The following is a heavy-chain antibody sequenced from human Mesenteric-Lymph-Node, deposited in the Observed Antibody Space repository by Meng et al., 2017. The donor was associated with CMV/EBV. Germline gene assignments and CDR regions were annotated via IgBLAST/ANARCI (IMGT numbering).Heavy chain of an antibody. CDR3: ASLEAAAQIDY. CDR1: GGSISSSNW. D-gene: IGHD6-13*01. J-gene: IGHJ4*02. Sequence: CAVAGGSISSSNWWSWVRQPPGKGLEWIGEIYHSGSTNYNPFLKSRVTISVDKSKNQFSLKLSSVTAADTAVYYCASLEAAAQIDYWGQGTLVTVSS. CDR2: IYHSGST. V-gene: IGHV4-4*02.